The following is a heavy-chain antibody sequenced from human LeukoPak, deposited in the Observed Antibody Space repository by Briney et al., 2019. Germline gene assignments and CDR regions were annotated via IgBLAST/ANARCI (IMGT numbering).Heavy chain of an antibody. J-gene: IGHJ4*02. V-gene: IGHV3-7*01. CDR3: ARNRATNDY. D-gene: IGHD1-26*01. Sequence: GGSLRLSCTASGFTFKNYRMTWVRQAPGKGLEWVASMKDDGNEIQYVDSVKGRFIISRDNAKNSLYLQMNNLRAEDTAVYYCARNRATNDYWGQGTLVTVSS. CDR2: MKDDGNEI. CDR1: GFTFKNYR.